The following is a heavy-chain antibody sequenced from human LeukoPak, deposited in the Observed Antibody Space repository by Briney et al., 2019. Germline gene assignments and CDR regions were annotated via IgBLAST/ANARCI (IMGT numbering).Heavy chain of an antibody. CDR2: ISGSGGST. CDR3: ARSYSYGGIHY. J-gene: IGHJ4*02. CDR1: GFTFSDYY. Sequence: PGGSLRLSCAASGFTFSDYYMSWIRQAPGKGLEWVSAISGSGGSTYYADSVKGRFTISRDNSKNTLYLQMNSLRAEDTAVYYCARSYSYGGIHYWGQGTLVTVSS. D-gene: IGHD5-18*01. V-gene: IGHV3-23*01.